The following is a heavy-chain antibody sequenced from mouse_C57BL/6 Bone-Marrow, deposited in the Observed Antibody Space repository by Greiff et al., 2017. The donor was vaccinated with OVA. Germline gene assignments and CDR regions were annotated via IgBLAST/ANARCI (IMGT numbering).Heavy chain of an antibody. J-gene: IGHJ2*01. CDR1: GYTFTSYW. CDR2: IRPSDSDT. V-gene: IGHV1-74*01. CDR3: AMERAFYYYGSSYVY. D-gene: IGHD1-1*01. Sequence: QVQLKQSGAELVKPGASVKVSCKASGYTFTSYWMHWVKQRPGQGLEWIGRIRPSDSDTNYNQKFKGKATLTVDKSSSTAYMQLSSLTSEDSAVYYCAMERAFYYYGSSYVYWGQGTTLTVSS.